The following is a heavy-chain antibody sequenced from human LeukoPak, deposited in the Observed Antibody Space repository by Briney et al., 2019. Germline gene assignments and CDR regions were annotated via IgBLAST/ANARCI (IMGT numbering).Heavy chain of an antibody. CDR2: IIPILGIA. V-gene: IGHV1-69*04. J-gene: IGHJ4*02. CDR1: GGTFSSYA. D-gene: IGHD2-2*01. CDR3: ARQGYCSSTSCGPFDY. Sequence: SVKVSCKASGGTFSSYAISWVRQAPGQGLELMGRIIPILGIANYAQKFQGRVTITADKSTSTAYMELSSLRSEDTAVYYCARQGYCSSTSCGPFDYWGQGTLVTVSS.